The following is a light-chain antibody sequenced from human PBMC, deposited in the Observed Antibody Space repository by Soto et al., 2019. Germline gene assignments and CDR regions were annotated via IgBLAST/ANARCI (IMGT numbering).Light chain of an antibody. CDR1: QNINNW. J-gene: IGKJ1*01. Sequence: DIQMTQSPSTLSASVGDRVTITCQASQNINNWLAWYQQKPGKAPNLLIYEASNLESGVPSRFGGSRSGTEFTLTISSLQPEDFATYYCQQYNTYSWTFGQGTKVEIK. CDR3: QQYNTYSWT. V-gene: IGKV1-5*03. CDR2: EAS.